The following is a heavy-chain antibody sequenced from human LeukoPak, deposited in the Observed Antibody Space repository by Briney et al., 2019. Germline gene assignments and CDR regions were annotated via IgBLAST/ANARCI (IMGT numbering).Heavy chain of an antibody. Sequence: PGGSLRLSCAASGLTFSGFAMTWVRQAPGKGLEWVSSIGGDEKTHYSESARGRFAISRDTFQQMLYLKMNTMRAEDTAVYYCARDLHYYVAMDVRGQGTTVTVSS. CDR1: GLTFSGFA. D-gene: IGHD3-10*02. CDR2: SIGGDEKT. J-gene: IGHJ6*02. V-gene: IGHV3-23*01. CDR3: ARDLHYYVAMDV.